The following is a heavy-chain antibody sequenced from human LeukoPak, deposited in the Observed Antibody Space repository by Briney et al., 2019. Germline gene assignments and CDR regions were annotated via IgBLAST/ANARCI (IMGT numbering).Heavy chain of an antibody. D-gene: IGHD4-17*01. J-gene: IGHJ4*02. CDR3: VRVARTTGYFDY. Sequence: GSLGPSCAASGFTFSSFWMHWVRQAPGKGPGGVSCITSDGSSTSYAASVKGRFTISRDNAKNTLYLKMSSLRAEDTAVYYCVRVARTTGYFDYWGQGTLVTVSS. V-gene: IGHV3-74*01. CDR1: GFTFSSFW. CDR2: ITSDGSST.